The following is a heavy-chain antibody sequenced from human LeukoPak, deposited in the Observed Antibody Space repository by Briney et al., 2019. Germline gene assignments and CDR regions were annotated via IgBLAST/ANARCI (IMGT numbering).Heavy chain of an antibody. CDR1: GFTFDDYA. Sequence: GRSLRLSCAASGFTFDDYAMHWVRQAPGKGLEWVSGISWNSGSIGCADSVKGRFTISRDNAKNSLYLQMNSLRAEDTALYYCAKGGVEMATISDFDYWGQGTLVTVSS. CDR3: AKGGVEMATISDFDY. D-gene: IGHD5-24*01. V-gene: IGHV3-9*01. CDR2: ISWNSGSI. J-gene: IGHJ4*02.